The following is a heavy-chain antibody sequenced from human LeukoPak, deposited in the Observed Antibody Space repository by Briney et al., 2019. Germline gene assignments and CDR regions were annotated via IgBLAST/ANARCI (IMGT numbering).Heavy chain of an antibody. V-gene: IGHV1-69*05. D-gene: IGHD3-22*01. CDR2: IIPIFGTA. Sequence: SVKVSCKASGGTFSSYAISWVRQAPGQGLEWMGRIIPIFGTANYAQKFQGRVTITTDESTGTAYMELSSLRSEDTAVYYCASCRYYYDSSGYCPFDYWGQGTLVTVSS. CDR1: GGTFSSYA. J-gene: IGHJ4*02. CDR3: ASCRYYYDSSGYCPFDY.